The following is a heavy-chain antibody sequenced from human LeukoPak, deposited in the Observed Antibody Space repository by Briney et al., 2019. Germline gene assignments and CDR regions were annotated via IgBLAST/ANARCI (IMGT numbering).Heavy chain of an antibody. Sequence: GRSLRLSCAASGFTFSSYGMHWVRQAPGKGLEWVAVISYDGSNKYYADSVKGRFTISRDNSKNTLYLQMNSLRAEDTAVYYCAKEGGYCSSTSCYFGVSYWYYYGMDVWGKGTTVTVSS. CDR1: GFTFSSYG. V-gene: IGHV3-30*18. D-gene: IGHD2-2*03. CDR2: ISYDGSNK. J-gene: IGHJ6*04. CDR3: AKEGGYCSSTSCYFGVSYWYYYGMDV.